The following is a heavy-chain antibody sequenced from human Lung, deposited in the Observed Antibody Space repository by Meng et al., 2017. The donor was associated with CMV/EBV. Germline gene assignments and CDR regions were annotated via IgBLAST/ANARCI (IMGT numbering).Heavy chain of an antibody. CDR3: VKDFLGAGDF. CDR2: IRDKAATYST. V-gene: IGHV3-72*01. D-gene: IGHD2-15*01. CDR1: GFSFSDNY. J-gene: IGHJ4*02. Sequence: SLKISXAASGFSFSDNYMDWFRQAPGKGLECVGRIRDKAATYSTEYAASVRGRFTISRDDSKNSLYLQMNSLKIEDTAVYYCVKDFLGAGDFWGQGTPVTFSS.